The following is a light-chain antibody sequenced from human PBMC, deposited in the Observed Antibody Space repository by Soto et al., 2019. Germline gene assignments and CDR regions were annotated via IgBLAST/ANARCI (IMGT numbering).Light chain of an antibody. Sequence: AIRMTQSPSSLSASTGDRVTITCRASQGISSYLAWYQQKPGKAPKLLIYAASTLQSGVPSRFSGSGSGTEFTHTISCLQSEEFSTYYCQQYYSYPRTFGQGTKVEIK. V-gene: IGKV1-8*01. CDR2: AAS. CDR1: QGISSY. CDR3: QQYYSYPRT. J-gene: IGKJ1*01.